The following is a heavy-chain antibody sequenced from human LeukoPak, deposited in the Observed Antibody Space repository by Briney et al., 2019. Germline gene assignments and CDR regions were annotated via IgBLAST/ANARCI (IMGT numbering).Heavy chain of an antibody. CDR1: GGSISSSSYY. J-gene: IGHJ6*03. CDR3: ARGPRVPMVRGVYYYYYYMDV. V-gene: IGHV4-39*07. Sequence: SETLSLTCTVSGGSISSSSYYWGWIRQPPGKGLEWIGEINHSGSTNYNPSLKSRVTISVDTSKNQFSLKLSSVTAADTAVYYCARGPRVPMVRGVYYYYYYMDVWGKGTTVTVSS. CDR2: INHSGST. D-gene: IGHD3-10*01.